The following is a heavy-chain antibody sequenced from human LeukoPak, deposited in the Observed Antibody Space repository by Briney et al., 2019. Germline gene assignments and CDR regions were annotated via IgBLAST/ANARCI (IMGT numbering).Heavy chain of an antibody. D-gene: IGHD3-3*01. CDR3: ATDTRITVFGVVSAI. V-gene: IGHV1-24*01. Sequence: GASVKVSCKVSGYTLTELSMHWVRQAPGKGLEWMGGFDPEDGETIYAQKFQGRVTMTEDTSTDTAYMELSSLRSEDTAVYYCATDTRITVFGVVSAIWGQGTMVTVSS. CDR2: FDPEDGET. J-gene: IGHJ3*02. CDR1: GYTLTELS.